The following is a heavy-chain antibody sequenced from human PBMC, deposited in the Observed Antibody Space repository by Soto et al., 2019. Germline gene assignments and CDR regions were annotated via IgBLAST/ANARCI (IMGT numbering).Heavy chain of an antibody. CDR1: GYTFTSYG. J-gene: IGHJ4*02. CDR2: MNPNSGNT. V-gene: IGHV1-8*02. D-gene: IGHD4-17*01. Sequence: ASVKVSCKASGYTFTSYGISWVRQAPGQGLEWMGWMNPNSGNTGYAQKFQGRVTMTRNTSISTAYMELSSLRSEDTAVYYCARSLYGENVDYWGQRTLVTGSS. CDR3: ARSLYGENVDY.